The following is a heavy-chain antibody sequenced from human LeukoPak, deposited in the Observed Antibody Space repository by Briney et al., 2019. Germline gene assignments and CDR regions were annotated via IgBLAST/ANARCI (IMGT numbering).Heavy chain of an antibody. CDR1: GYSISTGYN. D-gene: IGHD3-10*01. J-gene: IGHJ4*02. CDR2: ISHSGST. V-gene: IGHV4-38-2*01. CDR3: ARGYYGSGSYYKGNYFDY. Sequence: PSETLSLTCAVSGYSISTGYNWGWIRQSPGKGVEWIGSISHSGSTYYNPSLKSRVTISLDTSNNEFSLSLSSVTAADTALYFCARGYYGSGSYYKGNYFDYWGQGTLVTVSS.